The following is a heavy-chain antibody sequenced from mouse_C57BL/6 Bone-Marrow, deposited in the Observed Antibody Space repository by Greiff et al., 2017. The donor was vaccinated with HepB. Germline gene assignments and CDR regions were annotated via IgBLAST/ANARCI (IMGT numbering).Heavy chain of an antibody. CDR3: ARDLFEFDY. CDR1: GFTFSSYA. CDR2: ISDGGSYT. V-gene: IGHV5-4*01. Sequence: EVKLMESGGGLVKPGGSLKLSCAASGFTFSSYAMSWVRQTPEKRLEWVATISDGGSYTYYPDNVKGRFTISRDNAKNNLYLQMSHLKSEDTAMYYCARDLFEFDYWGQGTTLTASS. J-gene: IGHJ2*01.